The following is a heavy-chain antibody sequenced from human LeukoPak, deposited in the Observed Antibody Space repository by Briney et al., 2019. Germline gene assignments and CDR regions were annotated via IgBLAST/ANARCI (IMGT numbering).Heavy chain of an antibody. CDR2: IKTSGST. CDR1: GASISTYY. Sequence: PSETLSLTCRVPGASISTYYWCWIRQPVGKGLEWIGQIKTSGSTHYNSSLESRVTMSLDTSKKQFSLNLTSVTAADTAVYYCARISSSNWYNERGAFDVWGQGTMVTVSS. D-gene: IGHD6-13*01. V-gene: IGHV4-4*07. J-gene: IGHJ3*01. CDR3: ARISSSNWYNERGAFDV.